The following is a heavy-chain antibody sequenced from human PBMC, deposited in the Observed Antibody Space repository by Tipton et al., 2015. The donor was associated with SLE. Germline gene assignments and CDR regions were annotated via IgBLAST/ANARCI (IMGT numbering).Heavy chain of an antibody. Sequence: TLSLTCTVSGGSISSYYWSWIRQPPGKGLEWIGYIYYSGSTNYNPSLKSRVTISVDTSKNQFSLKLSSVTAADTAVYYCARYGGPWTGFDPWGQGTLVTVSS. CDR2: IYYSGST. CDR3: ARYGGPWTGFDP. D-gene: IGHD3-16*01. CDR1: GGSISSYY. V-gene: IGHV4-59*01. J-gene: IGHJ5*02.